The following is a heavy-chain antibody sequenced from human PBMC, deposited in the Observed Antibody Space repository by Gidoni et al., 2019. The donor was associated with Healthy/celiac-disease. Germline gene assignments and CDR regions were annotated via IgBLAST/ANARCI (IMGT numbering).Heavy chain of an antibody. CDR2: IYSGGST. D-gene: IGHD3-22*01. Sequence: EVQLVESGGGLVQPGGSMRLSCAASGFTVSSNYMSWVRQAPGKGLEWVSVIYSGGSTYYADSVKGRFTISRDNSKNTLYLQMNSLRAEDTAVYYCATRNAKFYYDRGYDAFGIWGQGTMVTVSS. V-gene: IGHV3-66*02. CDR3: ATRNAKFYYDRGYDAFGI. J-gene: IGHJ3*02. CDR1: GFTVSSNY.